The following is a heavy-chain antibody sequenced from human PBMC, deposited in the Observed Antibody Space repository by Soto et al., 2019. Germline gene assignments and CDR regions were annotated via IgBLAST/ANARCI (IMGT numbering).Heavy chain of an antibody. CDR3: AGLDSGAYYDGALDI. CDR2: VNPDSGGI. CDR1: GYTFTNHY. J-gene: IGHJ3*02. Sequence: ASVKVSCKASGYTFTNHYIHWVRQAPGQGLEWMGWVNPDSGGIKYAQKYQGRVTMTRDTSITTAYMELSRLRSDDTAVYYCAGLDSGAYYDGALDIWGQGIMVTVSS. D-gene: IGHD3-22*01. V-gene: IGHV1-2*02.